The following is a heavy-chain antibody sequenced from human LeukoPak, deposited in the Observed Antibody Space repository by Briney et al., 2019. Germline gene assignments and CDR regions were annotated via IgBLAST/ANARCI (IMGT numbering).Heavy chain of an antibody. CDR1: GGTFSSYA. J-gene: IGHJ4*02. V-gene: IGHV1-69*04. CDR2: IIPILGIA. D-gene: IGHD2-2*01. Sequence: SVKVSCKASGGTFSSYAISWVRQAPGQGLEWMGRIIPILGIANYAQKFQGRVTITADKSTSTAYMELSSLRSEDTAVYYCARGYCSSTSCYRSDYWGQGTLVTVSS. CDR3: ARGYCSSTSCYRSDY.